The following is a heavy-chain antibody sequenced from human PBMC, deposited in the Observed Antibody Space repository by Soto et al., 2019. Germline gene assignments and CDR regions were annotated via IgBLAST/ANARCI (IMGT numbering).Heavy chain of an antibody. CDR1: GYTFTNFG. CDR2: ISAYTDTP. CDR3: ARGDIVAIFGMDV. J-gene: IGHJ6*02. Sequence: QVQLVQSGAEVKKPGASVKVSCRASGYTFTNFGVTWVRRAPGQGLEWMGWISAYTDTPNYAQKFQGRVTMTRDTSTSTVYMELSSLRSEDTAVYYCARGDIVAIFGMDVWGQGTTVTVSS. D-gene: IGHD5-12*01. V-gene: IGHV1-18*01.